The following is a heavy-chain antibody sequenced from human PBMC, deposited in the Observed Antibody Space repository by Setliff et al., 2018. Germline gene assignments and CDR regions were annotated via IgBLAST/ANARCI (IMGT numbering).Heavy chain of an antibody. V-gene: IGHV4-39*07. CDR3: ARAPPPWLQSLGGDY. CDR2: IYYSGST. J-gene: IGHJ4*02. D-gene: IGHD5-12*01. CDR1: GGSISSSSYY. Sequence: SETLSLTCTVSGGSISSSSYYWGWIRQPPGKGLEWIGSIYYSGSTYYNPSLKSRVTISADTSKNQFSLTLTSVTAADTAVYYCARAPPPWLQSLGGDYWDQGTLVTVSS.